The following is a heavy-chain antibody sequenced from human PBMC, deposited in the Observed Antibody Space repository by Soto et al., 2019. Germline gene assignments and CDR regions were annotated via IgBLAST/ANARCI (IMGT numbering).Heavy chain of an antibody. J-gene: IGHJ6*02. CDR3: ARARYYYGSGSYYSFDYYYGMDV. V-gene: IGHV1-69*05. Sequence: SVKVSCKDSGGTFSAYAINWVRQAPGQGLEWMGGIIPMFGTRNYAQKLQGRVTMTTDTSTSTAYMELRSLRSDDTAVYYCARARYYYGSGSYYSFDYYYGMDVWGQGTTVTVSS. D-gene: IGHD3-10*01. CDR1: GGTFSAYA. CDR2: IIPMFGTR.